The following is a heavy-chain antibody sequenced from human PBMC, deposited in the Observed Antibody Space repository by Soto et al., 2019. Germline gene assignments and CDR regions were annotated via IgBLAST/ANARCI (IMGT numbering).Heavy chain of an antibody. CDR2: IAFDGSNK. J-gene: IGHJ4*02. Sequence: QSGGSLRLSCVVSGFTFGSHAMNWVRQAPGKGLEWVSVIAFDGSNKYYADSVRGRFTISRDNSKNTLFLQMDSLRPDDSAIYYCARSYGPFYDSSYYGLARNYFDYWGQGTLVTVSS. V-gene: IGHV3-30*04. D-gene: IGHD3-22*01. CDR1: GFTFGSHA. CDR3: ARSYGPFYDSSYYGLARNYFDY.